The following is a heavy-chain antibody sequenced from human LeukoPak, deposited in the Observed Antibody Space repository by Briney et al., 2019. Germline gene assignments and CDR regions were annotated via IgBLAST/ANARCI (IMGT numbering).Heavy chain of an antibody. D-gene: IGHD3-10*01. CDR1: GGSISSYY. V-gene: IGHV4-59*01. CDR3: ARVDTMVRGVIYYYYGMDV. CDR2: IYYSGST. J-gene: IGHJ6*02. Sequence: SETLSLTSTVSGGSISSYYWSWIRPPPGKGLEWIGYIYYSGSTNYNPSLKSRVTISVDTSKNQFSLKLSSVTASDTAVYYCARVDTMVRGVIYYYYGMDVWGQGTTVTVSS.